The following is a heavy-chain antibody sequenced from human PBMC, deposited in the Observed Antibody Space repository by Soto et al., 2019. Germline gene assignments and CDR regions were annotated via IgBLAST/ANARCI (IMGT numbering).Heavy chain of an antibody. CDR1: GFSFSTFG. J-gene: IGHJ4*02. D-gene: IGHD3-10*01. CDR3: AKGRGGPMDYRLDY. CDR2: ISDDGDDN. V-gene: IGHV3-30*18. Sequence: QVQLVESGGGVAQPGRSLRLSCAASGFSFSTFGMHWVRQVPGKGLEWVAVISDDGDDNRYARFAKGRFIISRDNSKKTLYLQMNSLRVEDTAVYFCAKGRGGPMDYRLDYWGQGVLVTVSS.